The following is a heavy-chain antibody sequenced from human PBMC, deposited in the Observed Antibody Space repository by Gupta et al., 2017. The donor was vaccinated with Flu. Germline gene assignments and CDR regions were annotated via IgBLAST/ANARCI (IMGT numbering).Heavy chain of an antibody. CDR1: YW. Sequence: YWMHWVRQVPGKGRVWVARINSDSTTTTYADFVKGRFIIARDNANDTVFLQMSGLTADDTAVYYCARDGTSGWQRFFDYWGQGGLVTVSS. V-gene: IGHV3-74*01. CDR3: ARDGTSGWQRFFDY. J-gene: IGHJ4*02. D-gene: IGHD6-19*01. CDR2: INSDSTTT.